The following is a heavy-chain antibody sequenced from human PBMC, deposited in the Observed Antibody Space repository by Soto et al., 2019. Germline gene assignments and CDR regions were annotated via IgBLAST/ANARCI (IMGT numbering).Heavy chain of an antibody. D-gene: IGHD1-26*01. V-gene: IGHV3-74*01. Sequence: PGGSLRLSCTASGFTFNTHWMHWVRQAPGKGLVWVSRIYFDGITTNYADSVKGRLTVSRDNAKNTVYLHVNTLRDEDPAVYYCARGGAMGVDYWGQGTLVTVSS. CDR2: IYFDGITT. J-gene: IGHJ4*02. CDR1: GFTFNTHW. CDR3: ARGGAMGVDY.